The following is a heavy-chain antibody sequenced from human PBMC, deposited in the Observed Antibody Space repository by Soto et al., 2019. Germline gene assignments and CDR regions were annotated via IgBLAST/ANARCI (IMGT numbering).Heavy chain of an antibody. CDR1: GITFSTYA. D-gene: IGHD6-25*01. CDR3: AAAGANNSYLHFDY. V-gene: IGHV3-30*04. J-gene: IGHJ4*02. CDR2: ISRDGSKK. Sequence: QVQLVESGGGVVQPGRSLRLSCAASGITFSTYAMHWVRQAPGKGLQWVAVISRDGSKKYFGDSVKGRFTISRDNSKNTLWLQMNSLRAEDTAVYYCAAAGANNSYLHFDYWGQGTMVTVSS.